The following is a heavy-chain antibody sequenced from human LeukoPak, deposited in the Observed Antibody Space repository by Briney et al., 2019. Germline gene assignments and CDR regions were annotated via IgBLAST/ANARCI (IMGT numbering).Heavy chain of an antibody. V-gene: IGHV4-4*07. D-gene: IGHD2-2*01. Sequence: PSETLSLTCTVSGGSISSYYWSWIRQPAGKGLEWIGRIYTSGSTNYNPSLKSRVTMSVDTSKNQFSLKLSSVTAADTAVYYCATPPNQLLVDYGMDVWGQGTTVTVSS. J-gene: IGHJ6*02. CDR2: IYTSGST. CDR3: ATPPNQLLVDYGMDV. CDR1: GGSISSYY.